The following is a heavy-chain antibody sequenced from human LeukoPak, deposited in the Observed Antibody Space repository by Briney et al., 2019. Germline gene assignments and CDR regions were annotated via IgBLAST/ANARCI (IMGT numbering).Heavy chain of an antibody. CDR1: GGSFSGYY. Sequence: KPSETLSLTCAVYGGSFSGYYWSWIRQPPGKGLEWIGEINDIGNTNYDPSLRSRVTISVDTSKNQFSLSLTSATAADTAVYFCARLGSVAYYNYQYMDIWGNGTTVTVFS. J-gene: IGHJ6*03. CDR3: ARLGSVAYYNYQYMDI. V-gene: IGHV4-34*01. D-gene: IGHD3-10*01. CDR2: INDIGNT.